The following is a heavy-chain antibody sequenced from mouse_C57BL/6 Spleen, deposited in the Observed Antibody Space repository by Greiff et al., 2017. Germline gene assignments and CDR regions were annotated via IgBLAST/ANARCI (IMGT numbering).Heavy chain of an antibody. V-gene: IGHV1-81*01. D-gene: IGHD1-1*01. CDR3: ARYGDGSKAVAY. Sequence: VQLQQSGAELARPGASVKLSCKASGYTFTSYGISWVKQSTGQGLEWIGEIYPRSGNTYYTEKFKGKATVTADKSSSTAYMELRSLTSEDSAVYFWARYGDGSKAVAYGGQGTLVTVSA. CDR2: IYPRSGNT. J-gene: IGHJ3*01. CDR1: GYTFTSYG.